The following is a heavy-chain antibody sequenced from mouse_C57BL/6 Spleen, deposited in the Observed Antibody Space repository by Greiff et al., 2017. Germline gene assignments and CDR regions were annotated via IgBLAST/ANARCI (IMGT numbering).Heavy chain of an antibody. CDR1: GYTFTSYW. D-gene: IGHD1-1*01. CDR2: IYPSDSET. J-gene: IGHJ2*01. CDR3: AIITTVVATRFDY. Sequence: QVQLQQPGAELVRPGSSVKLSCKASGYTFTSYWMDWVKQRPGQGLEWIGNIYPSDSETHYNQKFKDKATLTVDKSSSTAYMQLSSLTSEDSAVYYCAIITTVVATRFDYWGKGTTLTVSS. V-gene: IGHV1-61*01.